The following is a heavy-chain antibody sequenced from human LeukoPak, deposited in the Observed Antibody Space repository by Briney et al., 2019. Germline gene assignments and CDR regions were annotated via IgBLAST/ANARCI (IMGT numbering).Heavy chain of an antibody. CDR2: MNPNNGDS. CDR1: GYTFTNYH. V-gene: IGHV1-8*03. J-gene: IGHJ4*02. Sequence: GASVTVSCKASGYTFTNYHINWVRQATGQGLEWMGWMNPNNGDSGYAQKFQGRVTITRDTSISTSYMELRSLRSDGTAVYFCARTTSFTASGYDYWGQGTLVTVSS. D-gene: IGHD6-25*01. CDR3: ARTTSFTASGYDY.